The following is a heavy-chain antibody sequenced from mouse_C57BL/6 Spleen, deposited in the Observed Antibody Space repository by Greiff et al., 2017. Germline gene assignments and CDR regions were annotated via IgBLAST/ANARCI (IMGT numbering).Heavy chain of an antibody. Sequence: QVQRQQSGAELARPGASVKLSCKASGYTFTSYGISWVKQRTGQGLEWIGEIYPRSGNTYYNEKFKGKATLTADKSSSTAYMELRSLTSEDSAVYFCARSGYGNYGFAYWGQGTLVTVSA. D-gene: IGHD2-10*02. V-gene: IGHV1-81*01. CDR3: ARSGYGNYGFAY. J-gene: IGHJ3*01. CDR2: IYPRSGNT. CDR1: GYTFTSYG.